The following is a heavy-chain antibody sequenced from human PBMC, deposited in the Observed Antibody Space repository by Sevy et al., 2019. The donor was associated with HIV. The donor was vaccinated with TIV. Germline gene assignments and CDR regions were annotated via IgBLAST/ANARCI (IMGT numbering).Heavy chain of an antibody. CDR2: ISSSSRYI. Sequence: GGSLRLSCAASGFVFSSYTMNWVRQSPGKGLEWVSSISSSSRYIFYAVSVKGRFTISRDNARNSLFLQMNSLRAEDTAVYYCARDMAYGSGSIVYDYWGQGTLVTVSS. CDR1: GFVFSSYT. V-gene: IGHV3-21*01. D-gene: IGHD3-10*01. J-gene: IGHJ4*02. CDR3: ARDMAYGSGSIVYDY.